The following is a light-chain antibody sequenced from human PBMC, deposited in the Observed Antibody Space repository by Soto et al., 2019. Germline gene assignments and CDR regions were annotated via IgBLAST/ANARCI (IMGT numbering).Light chain of an antibody. V-gene: IGKV3-20*01. CDR1: QSVSSSY. CDR3: QQYGSSPWT. CDR2: GAS. J-gene: IGKJ1*01. Sequence: EIVLTQSPGTLSLSPGERATLSCRAIQSVSSSYLAWYQQKPGQAPRPLSYGASSRAMGIPDRFSGSGSGTDFTLTISRLEPEDFAVYYCQQYGSSPWTFGQGTKVDIK.